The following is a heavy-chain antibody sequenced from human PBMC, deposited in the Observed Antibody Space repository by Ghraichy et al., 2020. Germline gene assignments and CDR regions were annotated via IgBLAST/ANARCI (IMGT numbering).Heavy chain of an antibody. CDR1: GGSISSYY. CDR3: ATAFGSQLGFDL. D-gene: IGHD3-3*01. J-gene: IGHJ2*01. CDR2: IYYSGST. V-gene: IGHV4-59*01. Sequence: SETLSLTCTVSGGSISSYYWSWIRQPPGKGLEWIGYIYYSGSTNYNPSLKSRVTISVDTSKNQFSLKLSSVTAADTAVYYCATAFGSQLGFDLWGRGTLVTVSS.